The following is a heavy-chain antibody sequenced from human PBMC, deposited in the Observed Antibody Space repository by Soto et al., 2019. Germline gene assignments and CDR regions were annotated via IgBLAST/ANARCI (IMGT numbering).Heavy chain of an antibody. D-gene: IGHD3-10*01. CDR1: GGSFSGYY. CDR3: ARELWFGIPAGWYFDL. CDR2: INHSGST. V-gene: IGHV4-34*01. Sequence: SETLSLTCAVYGGSFSGYYWSWIRQPPGKGLEWIGEINHSGSTNYNPSLKSRVTISVDTSKNQFSLKLSSVTAADTAVYYCARELWFGIPAGWYFDLWGRGTLVTVSS. J-gene: IGHJ2*01.